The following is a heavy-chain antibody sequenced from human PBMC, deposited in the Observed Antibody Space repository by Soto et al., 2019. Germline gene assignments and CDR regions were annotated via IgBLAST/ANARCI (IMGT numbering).Heavy chain of an antibody. J-gene: IGHJ4*02. CDR3: VKECRGAFDY. CDR2: IFSGGNA. D-gene: IGHD3-3*01. CDR1: GVTVNSNF. V-gene: IGHV3-53*01. Sequence: PGGSLRLSCAVSGVTVNSNFMSWVRQSPGKGLEWVSVIFSGGNADYADSVKGRFIMSRDISKNTLYLQMNSLRAEDTAVYFCVKECRGAFDYWGQGTLVTVSS.